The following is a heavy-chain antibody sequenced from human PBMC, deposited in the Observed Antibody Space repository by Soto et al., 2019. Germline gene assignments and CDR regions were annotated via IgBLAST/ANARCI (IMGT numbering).Heavy chain of an antibody. CDR1: GYTFTSYG. D-gene: IGHD3-16*02. Sequence: QVQLVQSGAEVKKPGASVKVSCKASGYTFTSYGISWVRQAPGQGLEWMGWISAYNGNTNYVQKLQGRVTMTTDTSTSTAYMELRSLRSDDTAVYYCARDPLYDYIWGSYRYDYFDYWGQGTLVTVSS. CDR2: ISAYNGNT. CDR3: ARDPLYDYIWGSYRYDYFDY. V-gene: IGHV1-18*01. J-gene: IGHJ4*02.